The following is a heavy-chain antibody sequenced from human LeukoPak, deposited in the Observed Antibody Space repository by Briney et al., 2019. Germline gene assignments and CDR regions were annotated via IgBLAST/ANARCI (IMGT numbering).Heavy chain of an antibody. CDR1: GGSISSGGYY. V-gene: IGHV4-31*03. CDR2: IYYSGST. CDR3: ARDMYDSSGFDY. J-gene: IGHJ4*02. D-gene: IGHD3-22*01. Sequence: PSETLSLTCTVSGGSISSGGYYWSWIRQHPGKGLEWIGYIYYSGSTYYNPSLKSRVTISVDTSKNQFSLKLSSMTAADTAVYYCARDMYDSSGFDYWGQGTLVTVSS.